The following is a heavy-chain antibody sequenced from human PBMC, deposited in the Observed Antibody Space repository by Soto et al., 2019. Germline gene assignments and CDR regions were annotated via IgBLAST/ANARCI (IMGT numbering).Heavy chain of an antibody. CDR3: ARGVSAGVDY. Sequence: GASVKVSCKASGYSFTSLDINWVRQTAGQGLEWMGWMQPSTGRTGYAQKFQGRVTMTRDTSINTAYMELTTLTSDDTAFYYCARGVSAGVDYWGQGTLVTVSS. D-gene: IGHD1-26*01. CDR1: GYSFTSLD. V-gene: IGHV1-8*01. CDR2: MQPSTGRT. J-gene: IGHJ4*02.